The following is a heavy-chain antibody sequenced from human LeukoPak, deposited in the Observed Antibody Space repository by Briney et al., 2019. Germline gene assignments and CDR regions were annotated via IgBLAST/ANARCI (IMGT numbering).Heavy chain of an antibody. J-gene: IGHJ4*02. D-gene: IGHD2-21*02. CDR2: IRGSGGST. Sequence: GGSLRFSCAASGFAFSSYAMTWVRQAPGKGLEWVSSIRGSGGSTYYADSVKGRLTVSRDNSKSMVYLQMSSLRAEETAVYYCARLGVTYSFDYWGQGALVTVSS. CDR1: GFAFSSYA. CDR3: ARLGVTYSFDY. V-gene: IGHV3-23*01.